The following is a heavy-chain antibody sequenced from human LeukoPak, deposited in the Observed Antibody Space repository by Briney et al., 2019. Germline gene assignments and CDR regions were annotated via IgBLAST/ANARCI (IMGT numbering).Heavy chain of an antibody. D-gene: IGHD5-18*01. V-gene: IGHV3-30*04. Sequence: PGGSLRLSCAASGFTFRSYAMHWLRQAPGKGLEWVAVISYDGSNKYYADSVKGRFTISRDNSKNTLYLQMNSLRAEDTAVYYCARDPYSYGYVNYWGQGTLVTVSS. CDR1: GFTFRSYA. CDR2: ISYDGSNK. CDR3: ARDPYSYGYVNY. J-gene: IGHJ4*02.